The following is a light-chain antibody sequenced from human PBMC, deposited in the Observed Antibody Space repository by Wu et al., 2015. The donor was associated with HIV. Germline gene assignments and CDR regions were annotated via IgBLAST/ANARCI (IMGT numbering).Light chain of an antibody. CDR3: QQRSNWPLT. CDR1: QSVSSY. CDR2: DAS. V-gene: IGKV3-11*01. J-gene: IGKJ3*01. Sequence: EIVLTQSPATLSLSPGERATLSCRASQSVSSYLAWYQQKPGQAPRLLIYDASNRATGIPARFSGSGSGTDFTLTISSLEPEDFAVYYCQQRSNWPLTFGPGPSGYQT.